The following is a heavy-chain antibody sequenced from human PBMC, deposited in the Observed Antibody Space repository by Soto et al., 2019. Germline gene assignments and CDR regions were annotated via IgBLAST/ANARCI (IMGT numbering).Heavy chain of an antibody. D-gene: IGHD1-26*01. CDR1: GYTLTELS. Sequence: GASVKVSCKVSGYTLTELSMHWVRQAPRKGLEWMGGFDPEDGETVYSQKFQGRVTVTEDTSTDTVYMELSSLRSEDTAVYYCATLVSGEGVVGPILNWFDPWGQGTLVTVSS. J-gene: IGHJ5*02. CDR2: FDPEDGET. CDR3: ATLVSGEGVVGPILNWFDP. V-gene: IGHV1-24*01.